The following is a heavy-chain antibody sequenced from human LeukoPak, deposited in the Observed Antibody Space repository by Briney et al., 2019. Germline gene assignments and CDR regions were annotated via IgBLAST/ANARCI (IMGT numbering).Heavy chain of an antibody. J-gene: IGHJ5*02. CDR2: IFYSGIT. CDR1: GGSISSGSYY. V-gene: IGHV4-61*01. CDR3: TRSSSWCFDWFDP. Sequence: SETLSLTCTVSGGSISSGSYYWSWIRQPPGKGLEWIGYIFYSGITNYNPSLKSRVTISVDTSKNQFSLKLSSVTAADTAVYYCTRSSSWCFDWFDPWGQGTLVTVSS. D-gene: IGHD6-13*01.